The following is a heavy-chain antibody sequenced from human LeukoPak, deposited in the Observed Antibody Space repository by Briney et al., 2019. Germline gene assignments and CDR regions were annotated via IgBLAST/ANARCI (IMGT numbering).Heavy chain of an antibody. CDR1: GFTLSRYS. Sequence: PGGSLRLSCAASGFTLSRYSMNWVRQLPGKGLEWTAYINSAGHTIYYADFVKGRFAISRDSTKNSLFLQMTSLRVEDTAVYYCARAEQWLVPLDYWGQGTLVTVSS. J-gene: IGHJ4*02. CDR3: ARAEQWLVPLDY. D-gene: IGHD6-19*01. CDR2: INSAGHTI. V-gene: IGHV3-48*04.